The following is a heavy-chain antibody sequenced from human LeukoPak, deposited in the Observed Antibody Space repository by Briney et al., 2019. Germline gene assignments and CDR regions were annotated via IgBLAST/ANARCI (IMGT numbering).Heavy chain of an antibody. CDR3: ARSPEIYGDYLFDY. D-gene: IGHD4-17*01. CDR1: GGTLSSYT. J-gene: IGHJ4*02. CDR2: IIPILGIA. V-gene: IGHV1-69*02. Sequence: SVKVSCKASGGTLSSYTISWVRQAPGQGLEWMGRIIPILGIANYAQKFQGRVTITADKSTSTAYMELSSLRSEDTAVYYCARSPEIYGDYLFDYWGQGTLVTVSS.